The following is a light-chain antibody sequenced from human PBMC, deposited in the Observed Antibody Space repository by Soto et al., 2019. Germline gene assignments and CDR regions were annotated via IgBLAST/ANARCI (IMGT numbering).Light chain of an antibody. Sequence: DIQMTQSPSTLSASVGDRVTITCRASQSISSWLAWYQQKPGKAPKLLIYKASSLESGVPSRFSGSGSGTEFTLTISSLQPDDFATYYCQQYNSRRTFGQGIKVEIK. V-gene: IGKV1-5*03. J-gene: IGKJ1*01. CDR3: QQYNSRRT. CDR2: KAS. CDR1: QSISSW.